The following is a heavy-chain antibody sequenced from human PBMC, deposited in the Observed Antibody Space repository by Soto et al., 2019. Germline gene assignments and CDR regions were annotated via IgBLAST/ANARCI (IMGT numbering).Heavy chain of an antibody. CDR2: IYHSGST. Sequence: QLQLQESGSGLVKPSQTLSLTCAVSGGSISSGGYSWSWIRQPPGKGLEWIGYIYHSGSTYYNPYRKGRVTLSVDRSTNQFAPKLSAGTAADTAVYYCASALNPRFSTRCYGPHYYYYYGMDVWGQGTTVTVSS. CDR1: GGSISSGGYS. V-gene: IGHV4-30-2*01. CDR3: ASALNPRFSTRCYGPHYYYYYGMDV. J-gene: IGHJ6*02. D-gene: IGHD2-2*01.